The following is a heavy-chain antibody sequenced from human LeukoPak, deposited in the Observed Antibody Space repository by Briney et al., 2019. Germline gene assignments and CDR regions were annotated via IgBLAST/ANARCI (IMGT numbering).Heavy chain of an antibody. V-gene: IGHV4-4*07. CDR3: AREAAAGAFYFDY. D-gene: IGHD6-13*01. CDR1: GDSISNYY. Sequence: SETLFLTCIVSGDSISNYYWSWIRQPAGKGLEWIGRIYTSGSTNYNPSLKSRVTMSVDTSKNLFSLKLTSVTAADTAVYYCAREAAAGAFYFDYWGQGTLVTVSS. CDR2: IYTSGST. J-gene: IGHJ4*02.